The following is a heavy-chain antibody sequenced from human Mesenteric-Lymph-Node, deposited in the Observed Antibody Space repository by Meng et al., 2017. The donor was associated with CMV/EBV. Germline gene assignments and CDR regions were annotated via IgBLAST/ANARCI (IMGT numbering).Heavy chain of an antibody. CDR1: GYLINTGYY. Sequence: SETLSLTCTVSGYLINTGYYWGWIRQSPGKGLESLGNIYRSGNTYYNPSLKGRLTMSVDTSKNLFSMRLTSVTAADTAVYYCARGRTYTNHVSGVYFDYWGRGSLVTVSS. CDR2: IYRSGNT. J-gene: IGHJ4*02. V-gene: IGHV4-38-2*02. CDR3: ARGRTYTNHVSGVYFDY. D-gene: IGHD1-14*01.